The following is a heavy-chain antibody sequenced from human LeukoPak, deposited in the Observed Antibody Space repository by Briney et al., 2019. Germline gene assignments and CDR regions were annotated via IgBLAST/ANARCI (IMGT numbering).Heavy chain of an antibody. V-gene: IGHV3-33*01. CDR3: ARDRMGEDNY. D-gene: IGHD1-26*01. Sequence: GGSLRLSCAASGFAMHWVRQAPGKGLQWVAIIWYDGSNIYYSDSVKGRFTISRDNSKNTLYLQMNGLRAQDTAVYYCARDRMGEDNYWGQGTLVTVSS. CDR1: GFA. CDR2: IWYDGSNI. J-gene: IGHJ4*02.